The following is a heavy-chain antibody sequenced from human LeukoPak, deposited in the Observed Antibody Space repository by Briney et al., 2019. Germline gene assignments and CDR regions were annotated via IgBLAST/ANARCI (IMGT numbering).Heavy chain of an antibody. CDR2: INHSGST. D-gene: IGHD2-21*01. CDR1: GGSFSGYY. V-gene: IGHV4-34*01. J-gene: IGHJ4*02. Sequence: SETLSLTCAVYGGSFSGYYWSWIRQPPGKGLEWIGEINHSGSTNYNPSLKSRVTISVDTSKNQFFLKLSSVTAADTAVYYCARLLSYWGQGTLVTVSS. CDR3: ARLLSY.